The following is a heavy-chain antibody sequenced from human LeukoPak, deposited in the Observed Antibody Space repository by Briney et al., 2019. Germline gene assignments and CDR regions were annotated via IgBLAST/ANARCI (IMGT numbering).Heavy chain of an antibody. CDR1: GFTLSASA. CDR2: IRSKANSYAT. D-gene: IGHD3-3*01. J-gene: IGHJ4*02. Sequence: PGGSLRLSCAASGFTLSASAMHWVRQASGKGLAWVGRIRSKANSYATAYAASVKGRFIISRDDSRNTAYLQMNSLKTEDTAVYYCTRFYDFGLDYWGQGTLVTVSS. V-gene: IGHV3-73*01. CDR3: TRFYDFGLDY.